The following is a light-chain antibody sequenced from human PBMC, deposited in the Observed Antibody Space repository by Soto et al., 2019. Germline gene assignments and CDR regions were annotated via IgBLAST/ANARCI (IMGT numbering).Light chain of an antibody. CDR1: NIGSKS. V-gene: IGLV3-21*04. J-gene: IGLJ7*01. CDR3: QVCDTTIDHAV. CDR2: YDS. Sequence: SYELTQPPSVSVAPGKTARITCGGTNIGSKSVHWYQQKPGQAPVLVIYYDSNRPSGIRERFSGSNSGNTATLTISRVEAGDEADYYCQVCDTTIDHAVFGGGTQLTVL.